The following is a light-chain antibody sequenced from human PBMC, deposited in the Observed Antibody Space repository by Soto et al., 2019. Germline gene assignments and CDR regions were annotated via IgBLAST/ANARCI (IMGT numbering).Light chain of an antibody. CDR1: ETVRTN. CDR2: GAS. CDR3: QQYYNWPAYT. V-gene: IGKV3-15*01. Sequence: IVMTQSPVTLSVSPGERVTLSCRASETVRTNLAWFQQKPGQTPRLLIFGASTRATGIPTRFTGSGSETEFTLTIDSLQSEDLAVYYCQQYYNWPAYTFGQGTKVEI. J-gene: IGKJ2*01.